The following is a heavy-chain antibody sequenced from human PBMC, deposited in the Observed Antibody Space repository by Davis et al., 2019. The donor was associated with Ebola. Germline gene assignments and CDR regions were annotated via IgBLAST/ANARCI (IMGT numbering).Heavy chain of an antibody. V-gene: IGHV4-59*11. D-gene: IGHD3-3*01. J-gene: IGHJ6*02. CDR1: GGSISRHY. CDR2: IFNSGST. CDR3: ARALGVVMGLDFYYGLDV. Sequence: PSETLSLTCTVSGGSISRHYWSWIRQSPGKGLEWIGYIFNSGSTNYNPSLKSRVTISVDTSKNQFSLKLKSVTAADTAVYYCARALGVVMGLDFYYGLDVWGQGTTVMVSS.